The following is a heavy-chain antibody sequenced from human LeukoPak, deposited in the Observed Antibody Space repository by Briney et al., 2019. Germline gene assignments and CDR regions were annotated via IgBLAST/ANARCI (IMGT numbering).Heavy chain of an antibody. CDR1: GGSISSSDYY. J-gene: IGHJ4*02. CDR2: INHSGST. CDR3: ARSARGKYYYDSSGYYYRVYDY. V-gene: IGHV4-39*07. D-gene: IGHD3-22*01. Sequence: SETLSLTCTVSGGSISSSDYYWSWIRQPPGKGLEWIGEINHSGSTNYNPSLKSRVTISVDTSKNQFSLKLSSVTAADTAVYYCARSARGKYYYDSSGYYYRVYDYWGQGTLVTVSS.